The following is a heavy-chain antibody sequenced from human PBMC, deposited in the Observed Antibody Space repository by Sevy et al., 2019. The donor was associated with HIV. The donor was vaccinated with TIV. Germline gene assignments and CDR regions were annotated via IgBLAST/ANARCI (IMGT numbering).Heavy chain of an antibody. CDR3: VRYWGRDGHSIDY. V-gene: IGHV3-33*01. D-gene: IGHD3-16*01. CDR2: IWFDGSNT. J-gene: IGHJ4*02. Sequence: GGSLRLSCAASGFTFSTYGMHWVRQAPGKGLEWVAVIWFDGSNTYYADSVKGRFTISRDIAKNTLHLQMNSLRAEDTAVYYCVRYWGRDGHSIDYWGQGTLVTVSS. CDR1: GFTFSTYG.